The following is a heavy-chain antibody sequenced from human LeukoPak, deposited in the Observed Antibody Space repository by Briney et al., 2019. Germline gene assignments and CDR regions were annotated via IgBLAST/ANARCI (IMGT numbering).Heavy chain of an antibody. V-gene: IGHV3-23*01. CDR1: GFTFSSYA. J-gene: IGHJ4*02. D-gene: IGHD2-21*01. Sequence: GGSLRLSCAASGFTFSSYAMSWVRQAPGMGLEWVSAISGSGGSTYYADSVRGRFTISRDNSKNTLYLQMNSLRAEDTAVYYCATTRDVPLVVVGYWGQGTLVTVSS. CDR2: ISGSGGST. CDR3: ATTRDVPLVVVGY.